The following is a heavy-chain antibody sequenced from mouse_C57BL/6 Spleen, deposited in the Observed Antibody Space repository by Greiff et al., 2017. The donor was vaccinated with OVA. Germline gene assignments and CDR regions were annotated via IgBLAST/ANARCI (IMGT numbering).Heavy chain of an antibody. J-gene: IGHJ2*01. CDR2: IDPSDSYT. Sequence: QVQLQQPGAELVMPGASVKLSCKASGYTFTSYWMHWVKQRPGQGLEWIGEIDPSDSYTNYNQKFKGKSTLTVDKSSSTAYMQLSSLTSEDSAVYYCARLDDGYFDYWGQGTTLTVSS. V-gene: IGHV1-69*01. CDR1: GYTFTSYW. D-gene: IGHD2-3*01. CDR3: ARLDDGYFDY.